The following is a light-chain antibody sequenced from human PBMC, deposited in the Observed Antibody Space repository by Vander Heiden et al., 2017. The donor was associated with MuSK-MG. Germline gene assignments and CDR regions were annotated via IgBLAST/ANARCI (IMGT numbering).Light chain of an antibody. CDR2: GSS. J-gene: IGKJ2*01. CDR1: QRFNSY. V-gene: IGKV1-39*01. Sequence: DIQMTQSPSSLSASVGDRVTITSRASQRFNSYLSWYQQKPGKVPKLLIYGSSSLHIDVPSRFSGSGSGPDFILTISSVQPEEAATDYCQQSYSTPDTFGQGTKLEIK. CDR3: QQSYSTPDT.